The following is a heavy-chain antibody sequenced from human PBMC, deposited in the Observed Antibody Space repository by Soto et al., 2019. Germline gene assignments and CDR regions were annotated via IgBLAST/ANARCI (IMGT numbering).Heavy chain of an antibody. Sequence: SGPTLVNPTQTLTLTCTFSGFSLSTSGMRVSWIRQPPGKALEWLARSDWDDEKFYSTSLKTRLTISKDTSKNQVVLKVTKMDPVDTATYYCARRRAVGGTFVGFDPWGQGALVTVSS. J-gene: IGHJ5*02. D-gene: IGHD1-26*01. CDR2: SDWDDEK. CDR1: GFSLSTSGMR. CDR3: ARRRAVGGTFVGFDP. V-gene: IGHV2-70*04.